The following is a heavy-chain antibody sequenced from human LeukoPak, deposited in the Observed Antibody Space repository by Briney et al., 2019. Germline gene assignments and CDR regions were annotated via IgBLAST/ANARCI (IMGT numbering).Heavy chain of an antibody. J-gene: IGHJ4*02. CDR2: IYYTGST. D-gene: IGHD1-26*01. CDR1: GASISGGIYY. Sequence: PSETLPLTCSVSGASISGGIYYWGWMRQPPGKGLEWIGSIYYTGSTYDNPSLKSRVTISVDTSKNQFSRKLSSVTAADSAVYYCARRGGSGGAFDYWGQGTLVTVSS. CDR3: ARRGGSGGAFDY. V-gene: IGHV4-39*01.